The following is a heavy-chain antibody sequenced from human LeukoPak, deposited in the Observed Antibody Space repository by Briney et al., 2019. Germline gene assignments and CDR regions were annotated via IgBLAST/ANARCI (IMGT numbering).Heavy chain of an antibody. D-gene: IGHD3-9*01. Sequence: PSGTLSLTCGVSGGSISSSYWWSWVRQPPGKGLEWIGEIYHSGSTNYNPSLKSRVTISMDKSKNQFSLNLSSVTAADTAVYYCARRTTYFGWLPSESPSCFDYWGQGTLVTVSS. J-gene: IGHJ4*02. CDR2: IYHSGST. CDR3: ARRTTYFGWLPSESPSCFDY. CDR1: GGSISSSYW. V-gene: IGHV4-4*02.